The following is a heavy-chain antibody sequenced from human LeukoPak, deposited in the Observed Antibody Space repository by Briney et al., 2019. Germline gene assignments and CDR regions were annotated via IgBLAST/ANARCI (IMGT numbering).Heavy chain of an antibody. J-gene: IGHJ6*03. CDR2: IKQDGSEK. Sequence: HPGGSLRLSCAASGFTFSSYWMSWVRQAPGKWLEWVANIKQDGSEKYYVDSVKGRFTISRDNAKNSLYLQMNSLRAEDTAVYYCASSLGGLRYFDWLLFPYYYYMDVWGKGTTVTVSS. V-gene: IGHV3-7*01. CDR1: GFTFSSYW. CDR3: ASSLGGLRYFDWLLFPYYYYMDV. D-gene: IGHD3-9*01.